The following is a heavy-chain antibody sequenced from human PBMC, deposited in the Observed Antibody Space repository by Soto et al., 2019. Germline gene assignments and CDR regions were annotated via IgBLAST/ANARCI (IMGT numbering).Heavy chain of an antibody. Sequence: PGGSLRLSCAASGFTFSTYAMTWVRQAPGKWLEWVSGISYNGADRYYADSVRGRFTISRDNSKNTLYLQMNSLRAEDTALYYCAKRVAASGSGWDYWGQGXLVTVSS. CDR2: ISYNGADR. D-gene: IGHD6-13*01. V-gene: IGHV3-23*01. J-gene: IGHJ4*02. CDR3: AKRVAASGSGWDY. CDR1: GFTFSTYA.